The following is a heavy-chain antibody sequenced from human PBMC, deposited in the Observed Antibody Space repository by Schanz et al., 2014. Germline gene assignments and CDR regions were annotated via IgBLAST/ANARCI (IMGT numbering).Heavy chain of an antibody. V-gene: IGHV3-21*01. CDR1: GFAFSSYS. Sequence: QLVGSGGGLIQPGGSLRLSCTASGFAFSSYSMNWVRQAPGKGLEWVSSISSSSSYIYYADSVKGRFTISRDRFQNTLYLRMSSLRAEDTAVYYCARPRFDYGEVDYWGQGTLVTVSS. J-gene: IGHJ4*02. CDR2: ISSSSSYI. CDR3: ARPRFDYGEVDY. D-gene: IGHD4-17*01.